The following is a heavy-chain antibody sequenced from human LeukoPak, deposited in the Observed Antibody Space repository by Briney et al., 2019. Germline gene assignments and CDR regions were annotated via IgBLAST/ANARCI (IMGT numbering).Heavy chain of an antibody. V-gene: IGHV3-23*01. J-gene: IGHJ4*02. CDR1: GFTFSNYA. CDR3: AKDVTTVTTPFDS. CDR2: ISGSGGST. Sequence: PGGSLRLSCAASGFTFSNYAMTWVRQAPGKGLEWVSAISGSGGSTYYADSVEGRFTISRDNSKNTLSLQMNSLRAEDTAVYYCAKDVTTVTTPFDSWGQGTLVAVSS. D-gene: IGHD4-17*01.